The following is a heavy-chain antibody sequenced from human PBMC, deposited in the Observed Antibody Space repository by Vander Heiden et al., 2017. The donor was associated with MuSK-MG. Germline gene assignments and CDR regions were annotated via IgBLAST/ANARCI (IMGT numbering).Heavy chain of an antibody. J-gene: IGHJ4*02. D-gene: IGHD3-10*02. V-gene: IGHV1-2*02. CDR3: ARIVRGFDY. Sequence: VQLLHSGPEAKKPGASVKLSCKIPGYSFPDYYSHWVRQAPGQGLQWMGWINPRREATKYEETFQGRVTMTSDTSISTAYMELTGLKSDDTAVYYCARIVRGFDYWGQGTLVTVSS. CDR2: INPRREAT. CDR1: GYSFPDYY.